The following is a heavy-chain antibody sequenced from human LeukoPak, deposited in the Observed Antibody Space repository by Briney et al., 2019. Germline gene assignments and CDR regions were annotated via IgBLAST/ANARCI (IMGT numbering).Heavy chain of an antibody. V-gene: IGHV3-9*01. CDR1: GFTFDDYA. Sequence: PGGSLRLSCGASGFTFDDYAMHWVPQAPGKGLEWVSGISWNSGSIGYADSVKGRFTISRDNAKNSLYLQMNSLRAEDTALYYCAKDMRRYNWNDAIDYWGQGTLVTVSS. D-gene: IGHD1-1*01. CDR3: AKDMRRYNWNDAIDY. J-gene: IGHJ4*02. CDR2: ISWNSGSI.